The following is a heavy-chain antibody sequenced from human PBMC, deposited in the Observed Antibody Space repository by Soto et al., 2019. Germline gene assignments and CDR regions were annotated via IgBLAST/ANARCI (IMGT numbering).Heavy chain of an antibody. CDR2: HHPSYSYT. J-gene: IGHJ6*02. V-gene: IGHV5-10-1*01. D-gene: IGHD2-2*01. CDR1: GYSFNSYW. Sequence: GECLKTSCKGSGYSFNSYWISRVRQMPGKGLEWMGRHHPSYSYTYYRPSSQGPVTISAYQSISSPYLQWSSLKASNTAMYYSPTHIGYCRSTSCSYVSLYGMDVWGQGTTVTVSS. CDR3: PTHIGYCRSTSCSYVSLYGMDV.